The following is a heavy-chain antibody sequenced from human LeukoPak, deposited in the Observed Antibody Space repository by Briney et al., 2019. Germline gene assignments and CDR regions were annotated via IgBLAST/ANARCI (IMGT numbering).Heavy chain of an antibody. J-gene: IGHJ6*02. D-gene: IGHD6-19*01. CDR1: GGTFSSYA. CDR3: ARDSWLGDSSGWYWQYGMDV. V-gene: IGHV1-69*04. CDR2: IIPILGIA. Sequence: SVKVSCKASGGTFSSYAISWVRQAPGQGPEWMGRIIPILGIANYAQKFQGRVTITADKSTSTAYMELSSLRSEDTAVYYCARDSWLGDSSGWYWQYGMDVWGQGTTVTVSS.